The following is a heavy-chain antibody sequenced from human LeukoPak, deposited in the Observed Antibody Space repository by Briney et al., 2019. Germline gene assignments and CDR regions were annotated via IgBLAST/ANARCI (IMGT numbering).Heavy chain of an antibody. V-gene: IGHV3-30*02. CDR1: GFTFSSYG. CDR3: AKTDYDFAGV. Sequence: PGGSLRLSCAASGFTFSSYGMHWVRQAPGRGLEWVAFIRYDGSNKYYADSVKGRFTISRDNSKNTLYLQMNSLRAEDTAVYYCAKTDYDFAGVWGQGTMVTVFS. D-gene: IGHD3-3*01. J-gene: IGHJ3*01. CDR2: IRYDGSNK.